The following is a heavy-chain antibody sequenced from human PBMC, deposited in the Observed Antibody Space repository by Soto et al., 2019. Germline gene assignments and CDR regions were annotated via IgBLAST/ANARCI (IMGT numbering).Heavy chain of an antibody. CDR2: ISSSSSYI. CDR3: ARDDLEGGIGELFHLDYSMDV. J-gene: IGHJ6*03. CDR1: EFTFSRYS. V-gene: IGHV3-21*01. Sequence: EVQLVESGGGLVKPGGSLRLSCAASEFTFSRYSMNWVRHAPGKGLEWVSSISSSSSYIYYADSVKGRFTISRDNAKNSLYLQMNSLRAEDTAVYYCARDDLEGGIGELFHLDYSMDVWGKGTTVTVSS. D-gene: IGHD3-10*01.